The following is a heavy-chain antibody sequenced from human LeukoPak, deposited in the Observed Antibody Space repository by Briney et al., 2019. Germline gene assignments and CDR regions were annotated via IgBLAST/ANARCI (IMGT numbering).Heavy chain of an antibody. D-gene: IGHD3-22*01. J-gene: IGHJ5*02. CDR2: VWYDGRKK. CDR1: GFTFSSYA. V-gene: IGHV3-33*08. Sequence: GGSLRLSCAASGFTFSSYAMHWVRQAPGKGLEWVAVVWYDGRKKYYLDSVEGRFTVSRDNSKNTLHLQMNSLGAEDTAVYYCARGSDNSSGYWVSYLDLWGQGTLVTVSS. CDR3: ARGSDNSSGYWVSYLDL.